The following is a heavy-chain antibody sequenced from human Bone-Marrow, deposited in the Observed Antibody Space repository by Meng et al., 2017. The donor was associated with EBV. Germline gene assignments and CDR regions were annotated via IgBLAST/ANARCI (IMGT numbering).Heavy chain of an antibody. CDR2: IYDGGTT. J-gene: IGHJ4*02. CDR1: GSSVSGGTFH. Sequence: QVHLHECGPGLGEPCGTLSLTGTVSGSSVSGGTFHWSWVRQPPGKELEWIGYIYDGGTTIYNPSLKSRVTIFLDTSRNQFSLGLRSVTTADTAVYYCAKSSSSTPGVVDSWGQGTLVTVSS. CDR3: AKSSSSTPGVVDS. D-gene: IGHD6-6*01. V-gene: IGHV4-61*01.